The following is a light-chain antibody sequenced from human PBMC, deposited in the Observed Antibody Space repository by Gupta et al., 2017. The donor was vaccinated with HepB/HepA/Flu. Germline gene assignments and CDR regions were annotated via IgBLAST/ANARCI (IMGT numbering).Light chain of an antibody. J-gene: IGLJ2*01. V-gene: IGLV2-8*01. CDR1: SSDVGGYNY. CDR3: SAYAGSNNVV. CDR2: EVS. Sequence: QSALTHPPSASGSPGQPVTISCTVTSSDVGGYNYVSWYHQHPGKAPKLMIYEVSKRPSGVPDRFSGSKSGNTASLTVSGLQAEDEADYYCSAYAGSNNVVFGGGTKLTVL.